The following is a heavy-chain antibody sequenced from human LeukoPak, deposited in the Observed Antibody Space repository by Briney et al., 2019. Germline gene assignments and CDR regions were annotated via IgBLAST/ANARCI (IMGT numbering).Heavy chain of an antibody. CDR1: GFTVSSNY. J-gene: IGHJ6*02. Sequence: PGGSLRLSCAASGFTVSSNYMSWVRQAPGKGLEWVSVIYSGGSTYYADSVKGRFTISRDNSKNTLYLQMNSLRAEDTAVYYCARERGVIGYGMDVWGQGTTVTVSS. CDR2: IYSGGST. CDR3: ARERGVIGYGMDV. D-gene: IGHD3-16*02. V-gene: IGHV3-66*02.